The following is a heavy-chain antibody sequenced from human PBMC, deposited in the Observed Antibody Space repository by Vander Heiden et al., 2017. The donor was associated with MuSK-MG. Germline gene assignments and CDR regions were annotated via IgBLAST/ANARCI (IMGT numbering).Heavy chain of an antibody. CDR3: ARGRGDYYDSSGPSYYFDY. V-gene: IGHV3-33*01. Sequence: QVQLVESGGGVVQPGRSLRLSCAASGFTFSSYGMHWVRQAPGKGLGGVAVIWYDGRNKYYADSGKGRFTISRDNSKNTLYLQMNSLRAEDTAVYYCARGRGDYYDSSGPSYYFDYWGQGTLVTLSS. J-gene: IGHJ4*02. CDR1: GFTFSSYG. CDR2: IWYDGRNK. D-gene: IGHD3-22*01.